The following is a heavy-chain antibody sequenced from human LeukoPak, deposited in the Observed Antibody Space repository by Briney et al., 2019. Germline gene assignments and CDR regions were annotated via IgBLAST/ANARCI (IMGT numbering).Heavy chain of an antibody. J-gene: IGHJ5*02. CDR1: GASISGYY. Sequence: SETLSLTCPVSGASISGYYWSWIRQPPGKGLEWIGYIYYSGSTNYNPSLKSRVTISLDRSKNQFSLKLSSVTAADTAVYYCATRGSGSPFDPWGQGTLVTVSS. V-gene: IGHV4-59*01. CDR3: ATRGSGSPFDP. CDR2: IYYSGST. D-gene: IGHD3-10*01.